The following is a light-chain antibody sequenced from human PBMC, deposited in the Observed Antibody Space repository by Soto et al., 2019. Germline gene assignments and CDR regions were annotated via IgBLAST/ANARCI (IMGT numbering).Light chain of an antibody. J-gene: IGKJ4*01. CDR1: QSISSY. CDR2: AAS. Sequence: DIQMTQSPSSLSASVGGRVTITCRASQSISSYLNWYQQKPGKAPKLLIYAASSLQSGVPSRFSGSGSGTDFTLTISSLQPEDFATYYCQQSDITPLTFGGGTKVEIK. V-gene: IGKV1-39*01. CDR3: QQSDITPLT.